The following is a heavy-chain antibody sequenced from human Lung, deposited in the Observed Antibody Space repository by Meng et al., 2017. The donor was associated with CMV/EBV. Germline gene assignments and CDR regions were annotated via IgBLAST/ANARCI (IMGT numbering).Heavy chain of an antibody. D-gene: IGHD1-26*01. V-gene: IGHV3-66*03. CDR3: ARDMYWDQSYHGLDV. Sequence: GGSLRLSCAASGLTVSNNYLTWVRQAPGKGLEWVSLIYSSGSTYYADSVKGRFTISRDNSKNTLYLQMSTLRPEDTAIYYCARDMYWDQSYHGLDVWGHGTTVTVSS. J-gene: IGHJ6*02. CDR2: IYSSGST. CDR1: GLTVSNNY.